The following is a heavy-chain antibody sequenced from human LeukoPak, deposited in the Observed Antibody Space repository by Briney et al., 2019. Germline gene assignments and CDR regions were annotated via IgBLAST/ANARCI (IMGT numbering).Heavy chain of an antibody. CDR2: INPNSGGT. D-gene: IGHD4-17*01. V-gene: IGHV1-2*04. CDR1: GYTFTGYY. Sequence: ASVKVSCKASGYTFTGYYMHWVRQAPGQGLEWMGWINPNSGGTNYAQKFQGWVTMTRDTSISTAYMELSRLRSDDTAVYYCARGSGDYGDYVDAFDIWGQGTMVTVSS. CDR3: ARGSGDYGDYVDAFDI. J-gene: IGHJ3*02.